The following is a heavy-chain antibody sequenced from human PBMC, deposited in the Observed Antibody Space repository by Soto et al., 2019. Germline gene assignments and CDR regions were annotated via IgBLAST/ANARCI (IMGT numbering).Heavy chain of an antibody. J-gene: IGHJ4*02. V-gene: IGHV1-8*01. D-gene: IGHD2-15*01. CDR3: AREKSGDYDS. Sequence: QVQLVQSGAEVKKPGASVKVSCKASGYTFTSYDINWVRQATGQGLEWMGWMNPNSGNTGYAQKFQXXVXMXXNTSLSTAYMELSSLRSEDTAVYYCAREKSGDYDSWGQGTLVTVSS. CDR1: GYTFTSYD. CDR2: MNPNSGNT.